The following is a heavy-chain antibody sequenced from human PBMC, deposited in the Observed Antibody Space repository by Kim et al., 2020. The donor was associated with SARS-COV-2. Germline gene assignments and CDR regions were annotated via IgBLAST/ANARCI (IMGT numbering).Heavy chain of an antibody. Sequence: SVKVSCKASGGTFNTYAISWVRQAPGQGLEWMGGIIPIFGTASYAQKLQGRVTITAHESTTTAYMELSSLRSGDTAVYYCAREGVRSLSVDYFYGMDVWREGTTVSV. D-gene: IGHD3-10*01. J-gene: IGHJ6*01. CDR3: AREGVRSLSVDYFYGMDV. CDR2: IIPIFGTA. V-gene: IGHV1-69*13. CDR1: GGTFNTYA.